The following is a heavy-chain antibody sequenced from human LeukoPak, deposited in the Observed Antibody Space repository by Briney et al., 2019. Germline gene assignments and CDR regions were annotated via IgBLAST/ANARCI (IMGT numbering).Heavy chain of an antibody. D-gene: IGHD5-12*01. CDR2: IYHSGST. J-gene: IGHJ4*02. CDR3: ARDATMIGNYFNY. CDR1: GGSISSSSYY. Sequence: PSETLSLTCTVSGGSISSSSYYWGWIRQPPGKGLEWIGSIYHSGSTYYNPSLKSRVTISVDTSKNQFSLKLSSVTAADTAVYYCARDATMIGNYFNYWGQGTLVTVSS. V-gene: IGHV4-39*07.